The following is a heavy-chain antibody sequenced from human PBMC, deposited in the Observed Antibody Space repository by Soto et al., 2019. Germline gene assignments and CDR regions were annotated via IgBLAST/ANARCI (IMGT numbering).Heavy chain of an antibody. CDR3: ARDYCSGGSCHGYFDY. V-gene: IGHV3-30-3*01. Sequence: GSLRLSCAASGFTFSSYAMHWVRQAPGKGLEWVAVISYDGSNKYYADSVKGRFTISRDNSKNTLYLQMNSLRAEDTAVYYCARDYCSGGSCHGYFDYWGQGTLVTVSS. CDR2: ISYDGSNK. D-gene: IGHD2-15*01. CDR1: GFTFSSYA. J-gene: IGHJ4*02.